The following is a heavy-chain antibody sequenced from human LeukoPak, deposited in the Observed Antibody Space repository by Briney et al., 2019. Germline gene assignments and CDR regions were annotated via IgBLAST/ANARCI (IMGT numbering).Heavy chain of an antibody. D-gene: IGHD3-10*01. CDR3: ASREGVRAGYFDY. CDR2: IYYSGST. CDR1: GFTFSSYA. V-gene: IGHV4-31*02. J-gene: IGHJ4*02. Sequence: LRLSCAASGFTFSSYAMGWIRQHPGKGLEWIGYIYYSGSTYYNPSLKSRVTISLDTSKNQFSLKLTSVTAADTAVYYCASREGVRAGYFDYWGQGTLVTVSS.